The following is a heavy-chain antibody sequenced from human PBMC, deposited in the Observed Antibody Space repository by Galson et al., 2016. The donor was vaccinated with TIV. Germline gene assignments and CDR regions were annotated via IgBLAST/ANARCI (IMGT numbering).Heavy chain of an antibody. V-gene: IGHV4-31*03. Sequence: TLSLTCTVSGGSINSGAYYWSWIRQHPGKGLEWIGNIYNSGSTDYNPSLKSRVSISVDTSKNQFSMRLISVTAADTAVYYCARWANSGRYYEYFQNWGQGTLVTVPS. CDR3: ARWANSGRYYEYFQN. CDR2: IYNSGST. CDR1: GGSINSGAYY. J-gene: IGHJ1*01. D-gene: IGHD1-26*01.